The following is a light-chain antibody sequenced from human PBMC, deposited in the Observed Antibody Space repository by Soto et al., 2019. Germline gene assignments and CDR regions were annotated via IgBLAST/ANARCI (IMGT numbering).Light chain of an antibody. CDR3: QERNNWPYLT. CDR1: QSVSGY. V-gene: IGKV3-11*01. Sequence: EIVLTQSPDTLSLSPGERATLSCRASQSVSGYLGWYQQTPGQTPRLLIYDASNRAYGVPARFRGSGSGTNFTLTIASLEPEDFAVYYCQERNNWPYLTFGGGTRV. CDR2: DAS. J-gene: IGKJ4*01.